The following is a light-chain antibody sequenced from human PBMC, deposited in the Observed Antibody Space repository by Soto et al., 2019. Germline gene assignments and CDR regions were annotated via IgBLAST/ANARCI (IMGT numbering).Light chain of an antibody. CDR2: EVS. CDR3: SSYTNSNTQV. V-gene: IGLV2-14*01. Sequence: QSVLTQPASVSGSPGQSITISCTGTSSDVGGYNYVSWYQQHPGKAPKLMIYEVSNRPSGLSNRFSGSKSGNTASLIISGLQAEDEADYYCSSYTNSNTQVFGTGTKVTVL. J-gene: IGLJ1*01. CDR1: SSDVGGYNY.